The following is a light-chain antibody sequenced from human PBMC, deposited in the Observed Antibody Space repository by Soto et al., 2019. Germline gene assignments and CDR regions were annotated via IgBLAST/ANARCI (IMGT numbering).Light chain of an antibody. CDR3: QSYDSSLSGNVV. CDR2: GNS. Sequence: QSVLTQPPSVSGAPGQRVTISCTGSSSNIGAGYDVHWYQQLPGTAPKLLIYGNSNRPSGVPDRFSGSKSGTSASLAITGLHADDEADYYCQSYDSSLSGNVVFGGRTKLTVL. V-gene: IGLV1-40*01. CDR1: SSNIGAGYD. J-gene: IGLJ2*01.